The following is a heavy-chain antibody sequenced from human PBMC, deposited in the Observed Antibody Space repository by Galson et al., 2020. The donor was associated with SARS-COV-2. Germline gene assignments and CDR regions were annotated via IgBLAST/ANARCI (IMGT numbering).Heavy chain of an antibody. CDR2: INWNGGST. Sequence: GGSLRLSCAASGFTFNDYAMSWVRQAPGKGLEWVSGINWNGGSTGYADSVKGRFTISRDNAKNSLYLQMNSLRAEDTALYHCARDSPVSSSGDYWGQGTLVTVSS. V-gene: IGHV3-20*01. D-gene: IGHD6-6*01. CDR1: GFTFNDYA. J-gene: IGHJ4*02. CDR3: ARDSPVSSSGDY.